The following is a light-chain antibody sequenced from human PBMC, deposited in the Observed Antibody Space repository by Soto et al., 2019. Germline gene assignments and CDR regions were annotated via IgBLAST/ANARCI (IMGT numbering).Light chain of an antibody. CDR3: KQYNSYSPWT. J-gene: IGKJ1*01. CDR1: QSISSW. CDR2: KAS. V-gene: IGKV1-5*03. Sequence: DIQMTQSASTLSACVGDRVNMXCRASQSISSWFVWYQQNTGKAPKLLIFKASSLESGVQSRLSGSGSGKEFTLNISSLQPDDFATYYCKQYNSYSPWTFGQGTKVDIK.